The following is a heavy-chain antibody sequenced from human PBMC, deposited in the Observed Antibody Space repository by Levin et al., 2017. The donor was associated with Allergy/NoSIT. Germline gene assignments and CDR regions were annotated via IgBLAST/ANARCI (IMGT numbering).Heavy chain of an antibody. V-gene: IGHV1-46*01. CDR3: ARDGAVVVVAAWNWFDP. Sequence: ASVKVSCKASGYTFTSYYMHWVRQAPGQGLEWMGIINPSGGSTSYAQKFQGRVTMTRDTSTSTVYMELSSLRSEDTAVYYCARDGAVVVVAAWNWFDPWGQGTLVTVSS. J-gene: IGHJ5*02. CDR2: INPSGGST. D-gene: IGHD2-15*01. CDR1: GYTFTSYY.